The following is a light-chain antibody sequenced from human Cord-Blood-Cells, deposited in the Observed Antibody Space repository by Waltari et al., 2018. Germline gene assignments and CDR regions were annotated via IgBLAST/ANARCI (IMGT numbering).Light chain of an antibody. Sequence: QSALTQPASVSGSPGQSITISCTGTSSDVGGYNYVSWDQKHPGKAPKLMIYEVSNRPEGVANRVSGSKAGNTASLTISGLQAEDEADYYCSSYTSSSTVVFGGGTKLTVL. J-gene: IGLJ2*01. CDR3: SSYTSSSTVV. CDR2: EVS. V-gene: IGLV2-14*01. CDR1: SSDVGGYNY.